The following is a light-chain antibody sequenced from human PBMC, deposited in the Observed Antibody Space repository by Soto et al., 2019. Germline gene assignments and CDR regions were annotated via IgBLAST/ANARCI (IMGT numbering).Light chain of an antibody. J-gene: IGKJ2*01. CDR1: QSVTSNY. CDR2: AAS. V-gene: IGKV3-20*01. Sequence: EIVLTQSPGTLSLSPGERATLSCRASQSVTSNYLAWYQQKPGQAPRLLIYAASSTATGIPDRFSGSGYGTDFSLTISRLEPEDFAVYSCQHSGSAPYPFGQGTKLEIQ. CDR3: QHSGSAPYP.